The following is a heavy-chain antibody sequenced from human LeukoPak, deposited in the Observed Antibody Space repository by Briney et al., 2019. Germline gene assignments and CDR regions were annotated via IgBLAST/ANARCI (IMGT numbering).Heavy chain of an antibody. CDR1: GGSFSGYY. J-gene: IGHJ5*02. V-gene: IGHV4-34*01. D-gene: IGHD3-10*01. Sequence: SETLSLTCAVYGGSFSGYYWSWIRHPPGKGLEWIGEINHSGSTNYNPSLKSRVTISVDTSKNQFSLKLSSVTAADTAVYYCARGIGFVTMVRGALNWFDPWGQGTLVAVSS. CDR3: ARGIGFVTMVRGALNWFDP. CDR2: INHSGST.